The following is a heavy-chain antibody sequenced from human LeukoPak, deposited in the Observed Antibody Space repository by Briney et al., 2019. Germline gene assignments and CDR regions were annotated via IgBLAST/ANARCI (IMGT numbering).Heavy chain of an antibody. CDR1: GGSISSYY. CDR2: IYYSGST. Sequence: PSETLSLTCTVSGGSISSYYWSWIRQPPGKGLEWIGYIYYSGSTNYNPSLKSRVTISLNTSKNQFSLRLNSVTAADTAVYYCARDLGYGSGDYYYGMDVWGQGTTVTVSS. CDR3: ARDLGYGSGDYYYGMDV. J-gene: IGHJ6*02. V-gene: IGHV4-59*12. D-gene: IGHD3-10*01.